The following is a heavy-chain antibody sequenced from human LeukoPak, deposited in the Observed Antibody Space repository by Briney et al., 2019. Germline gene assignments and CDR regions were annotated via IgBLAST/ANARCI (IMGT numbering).Heavy chain of an antibody. J-gene: IGHJ3*02. CDR2: IKQDGSEK. D-gene: IGHD3-22*01. Sequence: GGSLRLSCPASGFSFSSHWMSWVRQAPGKGLEWVANIKQDGSEKKYVDSVKGRFTISRDNAKNSLYLQMNSLRAEDTAMYYCARDGIYYDTSGYSSFRTFDIWGQGTMVIVSS. CDR1: GFSFSSHW. CDR3: ARDGIYYDTSGYSSFRTFDI. V-gene: IGHV3-7*01.